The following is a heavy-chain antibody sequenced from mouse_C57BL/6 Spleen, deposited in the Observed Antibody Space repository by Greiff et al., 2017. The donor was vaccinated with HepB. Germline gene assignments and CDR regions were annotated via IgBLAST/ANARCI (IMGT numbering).Heavy chain of an antibody. CDR1: GYTFTSYW. V-gene: IGHV1-69*01. CDR2: IDPSDSYT. J-gene: IGHJ4*01. Sequence: QVQLQQSGAELVKPGASVKLSCKASGYTFTSYWMHWVKQRPGQGLEWIGEIDPSDSYTNYNQKFKGKSTLTVDKSSSTAYMQLSSLTSEDSAVYYCARYDFYAMDYWGQGTSVTVSS. CDR3: ARYDFYAMDY.